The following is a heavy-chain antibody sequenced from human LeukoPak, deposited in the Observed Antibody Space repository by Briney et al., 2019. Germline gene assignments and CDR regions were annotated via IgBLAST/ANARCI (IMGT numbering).Heavy chain of an antibody. CDR2: ISYDGSNK. CDR3: ARDLGDSSGYFAFDY. J-gene: IGHJ4*02. Sequence: GGSLRLSCAASGFTFSSYGMHWVRQAPGKGLEWVAVISYDGSNKYYADSVKGRFTISRDNSKNTLYLQMNSLRAEDTAVYYCARDLGDSSGYFAFDYWGQGTLVTVSS. D-gene: IGHD3-22*01. V-gene: IGHV3-30*03. CDR1: GFTFSSYG.